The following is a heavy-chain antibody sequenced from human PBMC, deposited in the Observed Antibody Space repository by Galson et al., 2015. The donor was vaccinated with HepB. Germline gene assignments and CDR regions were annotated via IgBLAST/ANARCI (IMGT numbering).Heavy chain of an antibody. CDR1: GFTFSSYD. V-gene: IGHV3-13*01. CDR2: IGTAGDT. J-gene: IGHJ3*02. D-gene: IGHD5-12*01. Sequence: SLRLSCAASGFTFSSYDMHWVRQVTEKGLEWVSAIGTAGDTYYPDSVKGRFTISRENAKNSLYLQMNSLRAGDTAVYYCARTLGYSGYDRGPTWSFDIWGQGTMVTVSS. CDR3: ARTLGYSGYDRGPTWSFDI.